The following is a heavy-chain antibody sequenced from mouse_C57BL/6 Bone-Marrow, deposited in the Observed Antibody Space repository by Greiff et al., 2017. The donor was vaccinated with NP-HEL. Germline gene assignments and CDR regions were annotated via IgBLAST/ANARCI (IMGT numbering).Heavy chain of an antibody. J-gene: IGHJ2*01. CDR2: IRSKSNNYAT. CDR3: VRQGYYGSSYDY. Sequence: DVHLVESGGGLVQPKGSLKLSCAASGFSFNTYAMNWVRQAPGKGLEWVARIRSKSNNYATYYADSVKDRFTISRDDSESMLYLQMNNLKTEDTAMYYCVRQGYYGSSYDYWGQGTTLTVSS. CDR1: GFSFNTYA. D-gene: IGHD1-1*01. V-gene: IGHV10-1*01.